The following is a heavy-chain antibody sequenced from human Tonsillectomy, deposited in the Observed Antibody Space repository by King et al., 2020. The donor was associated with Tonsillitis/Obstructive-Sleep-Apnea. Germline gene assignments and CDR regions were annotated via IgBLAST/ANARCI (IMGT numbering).Heavy chain of an antibody. J-gene: IGHJ6*02. V-gene: IGHV1-46*01. D-gene: IGHD3-3*01. CDR2: INPSGGST. Sequence: VQLVESGAEVKKPGASVKVSCKASGYTFTSYYMHWVRQAPGQGLEGMGIINPSGGSTSYAQKFQGRVTLTRDTSTSTVYMELSSLRSEDTAVYYCAREQFLEWLSVFYYYGMDVWGQGTTVTVSS. CDR1: GYTFTSYY. CDR3: AREQFLEWLSVFYYYGMDV.